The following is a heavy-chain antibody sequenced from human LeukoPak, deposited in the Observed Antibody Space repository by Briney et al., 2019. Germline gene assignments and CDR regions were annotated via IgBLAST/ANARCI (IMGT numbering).Heavy chain of an antibody. CDR2: MNPNSGNT. D-gene: IGHD3-22*01. Sequence: GASVKVSCKASGYTFTSYDINWVRQATGQGLEWMGWMNPNSGNTGYAQKFQGRVTMTRNTSISTAYMELSSLRSEDTAVYYCARGAYDSSGYYLEFDYWGQGTLVTVSS. CDR1: GYTFTSYD. CDR3: ARGAYDSSGYYLEFDY. J-gene: IGHJ4*02. V-gene: IGHV1-8*01.